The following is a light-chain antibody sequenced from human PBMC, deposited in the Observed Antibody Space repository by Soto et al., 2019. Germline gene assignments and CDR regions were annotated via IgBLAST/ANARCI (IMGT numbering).Light chain of an antibody. J-gene: IGKJ1*01. CDR3: QNYKSPPWT. V-gene: IGKV1-5*03. CDR2: KTF. CDR1: QSIDIW. Sequence: DIQITQSPSTLSASVGDRVTITCRASQSIDIWLAWYQQKPGKAPKLLIYKTFSLESGVPSRFSGSGSGTEFTLTISSLQPDDFATYYCQNYKSPPWTFGQGTKVEIK.